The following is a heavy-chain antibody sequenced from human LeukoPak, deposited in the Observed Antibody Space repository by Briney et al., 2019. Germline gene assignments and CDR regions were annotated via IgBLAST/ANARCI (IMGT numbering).Heavy chain of an antibody. D-gene: IGHD5-24*01. CDR2: INTNTGNP. CDR3: ARVLRSRDGYNPGGYYFDY. V-gene: IGHV7-4-1*02. CDR1: GYTFTSYA. J-gene: IGHJ4*02. Sequence: ASVKVSCKASGYTFTSYAMNWVRQAPGQGLEWMGWINTNTGNPTYAQGFTGRFVFSLDTSVSTAYLQISSLKAEDTAVYYCARVLRSRDGYNPGGYYFDYWGQGTLVTVSS.